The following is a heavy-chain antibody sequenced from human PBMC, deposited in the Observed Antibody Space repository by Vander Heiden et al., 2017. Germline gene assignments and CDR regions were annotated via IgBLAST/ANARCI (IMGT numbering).Heavy chain of an antibody. CDR2: ISSSSNTI. CDR1: GLTSSTYS. Sequence: EVQLVESGGGLVQPGGSLRLSCAASGLTSSTYSMNRVPQAPGKGLEWVSNISSSSNTIYYADSVKGRFTISRDNAKNSLYLQVNSLGAEDTAVYYCVSHVITVKGGFDCWGQGTLVTVSS. J-gene: IGHJ4*02. V-gene: IGHV3-48*01. CDR3: VSHVITVKGGFDC. D-gene: IGHD3-10*01.